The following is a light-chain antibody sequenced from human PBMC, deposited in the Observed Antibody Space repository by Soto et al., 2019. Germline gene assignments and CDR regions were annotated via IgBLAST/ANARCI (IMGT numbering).Light chain of an antibody. CDR1: QSISSS. CDR2: DAS. Sequence: IVLTQSPTTLSLWPGETAVLSCRASQSISSSLSWYQQRPGQAPRLLIYDASNRAPCIPARFSGSGSGTVFTLTISSLEPEDFALYYCQQRSSWITFGQGTRLEIE. V-gene: IGKV3-11*01. J-gene: IGKJ5*01. CDR3: QQRSSWIT.